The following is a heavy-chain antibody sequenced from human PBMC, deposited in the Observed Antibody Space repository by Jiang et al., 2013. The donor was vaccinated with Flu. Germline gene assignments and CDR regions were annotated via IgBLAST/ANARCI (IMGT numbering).Heavy chain of an antibody. CDR3: AKDYSSSWFENWFDP. V-gene: IGHV3-9*01. CDR2: ISWNSGSI. Sequence: SGISWNSGSIGYADSVKGRFTISRDNAKNSLYLQMNSLRAEDTALYYCAKDYSSSWFENWFDPWGQGTLVTVSS. J-gene: IGHJ5*02. D-gene: IGHD6-13*01.